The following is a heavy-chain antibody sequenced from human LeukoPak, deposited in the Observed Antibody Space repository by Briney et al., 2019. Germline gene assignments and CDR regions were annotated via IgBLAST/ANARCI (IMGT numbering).Heavy chain of an antibody. Sequence: SVKVSCKASGGTFSSYAISWVRQAPGQGLEWMGRIIPIFGTANYAQKFQGRVTITTDESTSTAYMELSSLRSEDTAVYYCPRGSQPLYLSSSVYYYYYYMDVWGKGTTVTVSS. D-gene: IGHD6-13*01. CDR1: GGTFSSYA. CDR3: PRGSQPLYLSSSVYYYYYYMDV. V-gene: IGHV1-69*05. J-gene: IGHJ6*03. CDR2: IIPIFGTA.